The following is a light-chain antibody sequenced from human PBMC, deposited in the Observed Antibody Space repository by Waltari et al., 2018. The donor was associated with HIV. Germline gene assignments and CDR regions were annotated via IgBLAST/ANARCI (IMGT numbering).Light chain of an antibody. CDR2: DVS. V-gene: IGKV1-33*01. CDR3: LQYDDRPLT. Sequence: DIQMTQSPSSLSASVGDRVTITCQASQHIATNLNWFQQKSGKAPKLLIYDVSKLETGVPSRFTGGGSGATFTFTITSLRPDDIATYYCLQYDDRPLTFGGGTKVELK. CDR1: QHIATN. J-gene: IGKJ4*02.